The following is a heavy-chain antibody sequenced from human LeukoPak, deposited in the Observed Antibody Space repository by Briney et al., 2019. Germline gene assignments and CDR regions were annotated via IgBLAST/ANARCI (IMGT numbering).Heavy chain of an antibody. CDR2: ISSSGSTI. Sequence: HPGGSLRLSCAASGFTFSSYEMNWVRQAPGKGLEWVSYISSSGSTIYYADSVKGRFTISRDNAKNSLYLQMNSLRAEDTAVYYCARDHTGYEYGSFTYHYQYMDVWGKGTTVTVSS. V-gene: IGHV3-48*03. D-gene: IGHD5-12*01. CDR3: ARDHTGYEYGSFTYHYQYMDV. J-gene: IGHJ6*03. CDR1: GFTFSSYE.